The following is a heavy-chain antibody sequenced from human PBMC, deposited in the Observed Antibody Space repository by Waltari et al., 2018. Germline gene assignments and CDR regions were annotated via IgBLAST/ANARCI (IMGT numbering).Heavy chain of an antibody. CDR2: IYYSGST. V-gene: IGHV4-59*08. D-gene: IGHD6-6*01. J-gene: IGHJ4*02. CDR1: GGAISSYY. Sequence: QLQLQESGPGLVKPSETLSLTCTVSGGAISSYYLSWIRQPPGKGLEWIGYIYYSGSTNYNPSLKSRVTISVDTSKNQFSLKLSSVTAADTAVYYCASYSSSWSLAFDYWGQVTLVTVSS. CDR3: ASYSSSWSLAFDY.